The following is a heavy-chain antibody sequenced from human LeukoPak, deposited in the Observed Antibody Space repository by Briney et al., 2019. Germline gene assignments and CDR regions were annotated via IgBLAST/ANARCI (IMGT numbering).Heavy chain of an antibody. CDR3: ARVVVVPAAPMDV. Sequence: ASVKVSCKASGYTFTGYYMHWVRQAPGQGLEWMGWINPNSGGTNYAQKFQGRVTMTRDTSISTAYMELSRLRSDDTAVYYCARVVVVPAAPMDVWDKGTTVTVSS. J-gene: IGHJ6*04. V-gene: IGHV1-2*02. CDR1: GYTFTGYY. CDR2: INPNSGGT. D-gene: IGHD2-2*01.